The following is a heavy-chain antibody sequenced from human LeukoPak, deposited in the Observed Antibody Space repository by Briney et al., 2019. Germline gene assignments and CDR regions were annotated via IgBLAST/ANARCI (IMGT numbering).Heavy chain of an antibody. V-gene: IGHV4-34*01. CDR1: GGSISSYY. CDR3: ASIPTSSPGRVDY. CDR2: INHSGST. D-gene: IGHD2-2*01. Sequence: SETLSLTCTVSGGSISSYYWSWIRQPPGKGLEWIGEINHSGSTNYNPSLKSRVTISVDTSKNQFSLKLSSVTAADTAVYYCASIPTSSPGRVDYWGQGTLVTVSS. J-gene: IGHJ4*02.